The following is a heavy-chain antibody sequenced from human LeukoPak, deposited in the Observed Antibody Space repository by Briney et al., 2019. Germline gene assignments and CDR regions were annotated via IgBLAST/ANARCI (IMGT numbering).Heavy chain of an antibody. Sequence: SETLSLACIVSGYSITAGYDWGWIRPAPGKGLEWIASIHHTGVTYYDSSLKSRATISVDTSKNQSSLRLTSVTAADTAVYYCARDYVPGPLEVWGKGLKIIVS. D-gene: IGHD3-16*01. CDR2: IHHTGVT. CDR1: GYSITAGYD. CDR3: ARDYVPGPLEV. V-gene: IGHV4-38-2*02. J-gene: IGHJ6*03.